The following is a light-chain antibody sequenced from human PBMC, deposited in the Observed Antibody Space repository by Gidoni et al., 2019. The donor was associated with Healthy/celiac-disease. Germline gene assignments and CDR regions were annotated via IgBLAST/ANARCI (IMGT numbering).Light chain of an antibody. CDR3: QQYNSYRT. Sequence: DIQMTQSPSTLSASVGDRVTITCRASQSISNWLAWYQQKPGKAPKLLIYKASSLESGVPSRFSGSGSGTEFTLTISSLQPDDFATYYCQQYNSYRTFXXXTKVEIK. CDR1: QSISNW. CDR2: KAS. J-gene: IGKJ1*01. V-gene: IGKV1-5*03.